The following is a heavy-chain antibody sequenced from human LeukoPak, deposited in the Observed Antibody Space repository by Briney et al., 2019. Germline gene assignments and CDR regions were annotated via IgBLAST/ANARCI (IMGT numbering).Heavy chain of an antibody. Sequence: GGSLRPSCAASGFTFSSYAMHWVRQAPGKGLEYVSAISSNGGATYYANSVKGRFTISRDNSKNTLYLQMGSLRAEDMAVYYCARDRVGVYFQHWGQGTLVTVSS. CDR2: ISSNGGAT. V-gene: IGHV3-64*01. D-gene: IGHD1-26*01. J-gene: IGHJ1*01. CDR1: GFTFSSYA. CDR3: ARDRVGVYFQH.